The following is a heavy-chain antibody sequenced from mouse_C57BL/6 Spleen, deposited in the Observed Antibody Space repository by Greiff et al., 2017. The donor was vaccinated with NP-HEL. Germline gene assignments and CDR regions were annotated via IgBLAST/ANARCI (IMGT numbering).Heavy chain of an antibody. D-gene: IGHD3-2*02. CDR2: IDPSDSYT. CDR1: GYTFTSYW. Sequence: QVQLQQPGAELVMPGASVKLSCKASGYTFTSYWMHWVKQRPGQGLEWIGEIDPSDSYTNYNQKFKGKATLTVDTSSSTAYMQLSSLTSEDSAVYYCARETAQASFAYWGQGTLVTVSA. J-gene: IGHJ3*01. V-gene: IGHV1-69*01. CDR3: ARETAQASFAY.